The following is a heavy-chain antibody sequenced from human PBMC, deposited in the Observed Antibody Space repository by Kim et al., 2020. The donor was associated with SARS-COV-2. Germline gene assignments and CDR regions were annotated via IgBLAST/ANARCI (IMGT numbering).Heavy chain of an antibody. J-gene: IGHJ4*02. CDR3: AKPGIAAAGPRVPDSFDY. V-gene: IGHV3-23*01. CDR1: GFTFSSYA. D-gene: IGHD6-13*01. Sequence: GGSLRLSCAASGFTFSSYAMSWVRQAPGKGLEWVSAISGSGGSTYYADSVKGRFTISRDNSKNTLYLQMNSLRAEDTAVYYCAKPGIAAAGPRVPDSFDYWGQGTLVTVSS. CDR2: ISGSGGST.